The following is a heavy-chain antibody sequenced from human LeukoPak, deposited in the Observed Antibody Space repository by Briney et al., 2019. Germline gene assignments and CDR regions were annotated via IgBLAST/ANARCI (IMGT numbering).Heavy chain of an antibody. V-gene: IGHV3-21*01. J-gene: IGHJ4*02. D-gene: IGHD3-22*01. CDR3: AKDDYYDTSGYRD. CDR2: ITSTSTYT. Sequence: GGSLRLSCAAPGFTFSNYNMNWVRQAPGKSLEWVSSITSTSTYTFYADSVKGRFIISRDNSKNTLYLQMNSLRAEDTAVYYCAKDDYYDTSGYRDWGQGTLVTVSS. CDR1: GFTFSNYN.